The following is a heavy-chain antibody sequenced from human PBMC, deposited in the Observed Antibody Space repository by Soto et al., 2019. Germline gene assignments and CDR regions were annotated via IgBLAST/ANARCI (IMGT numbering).Heavy chain of an antibody. CDR1: GDSFNDYY. CDR2: INPNGGVT. V-gene: IGHV1-2*04. CDR3: ARESVGATATLDYYYFYMDV. Sequence: QVPLVQSGAEVRKPGASVTVSCRSSGDSFNDYYIHWVRQAPGQGFEWMGWINPNGGVTKYAQKFQGWVSMTRDTSMRTVYMPLSRLRSDDTAVYYCARESVGATATLDYYYFYMDVWGTGTTVTVSS. J-gene: IGHJ6*03. D-gene: IGHD1-26*01.